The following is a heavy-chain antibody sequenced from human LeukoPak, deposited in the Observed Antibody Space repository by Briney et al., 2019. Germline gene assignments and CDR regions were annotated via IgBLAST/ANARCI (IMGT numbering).Heavy chain of an antibody. CDR3: ATHINWNYAGILDY. D-gene: IGHD1-7*01. CDR2: INPNSGDT. V-gene: IGHV1-2*06. CDR1: GYTFTGYY. Sequence: GASVKASCKASGYTFTGYYMHWLRQAPGQGLEWMGRINPNSGDTKFAQKFQGRVTMSRDTSLSTAYMELSRLTSDDTAVYFCATHINWNYAGILDYWGQGALVTVSS. J-gene: IGHJ4*02.